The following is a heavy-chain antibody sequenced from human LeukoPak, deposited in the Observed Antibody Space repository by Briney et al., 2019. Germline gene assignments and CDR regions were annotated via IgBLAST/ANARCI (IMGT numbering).Heavy chain of an antibody. V-gene: IGHV3-21*01. J-gene: IGHJ4*02. CDR1: GFTFSRYS. CDR3: ARDKDQYSGYDSGLFDY. D-gene: IGHD5-12*01. Sequence: GGSLRLSCAASGFTFSRYSMNWVRQAPGKGLEWVSSITSSSSYIYYADSVKGRFTISRDNAKNSLYQQMNGLRAEDTALYYCARDKDQYSGYDSGLFDYWGQGTLVTVSS. CDR2: ITSSSSYI.